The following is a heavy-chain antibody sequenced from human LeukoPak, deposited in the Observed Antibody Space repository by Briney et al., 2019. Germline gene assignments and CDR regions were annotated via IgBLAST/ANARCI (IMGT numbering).Heavy chain of an antibody. V-gene: IGHV3-21*01. CDR2: ISSSSSYI. D-gene: IGHD3-22*01. CDR3: ARESYDSSGSFDY. CDR1: GVSISSSSYY. Sequence: ETLSLTCNVSGVSISSSSYYWGWVRQAPGKGLEWVSSISSSSSYIYYADSVEGRFTISRDNAKNSLYLQMNSLRAEDTAVYYCARESYDSSGSFDYWGQGTLVTVSS. J-gene: IGHJ4*02.